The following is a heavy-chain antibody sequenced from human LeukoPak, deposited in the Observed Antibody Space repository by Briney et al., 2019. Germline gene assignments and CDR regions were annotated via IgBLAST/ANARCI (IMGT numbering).Heavy chain of an antibody. CDR2: FDHRGST. D-gene: IGHD2-15*01. CDR3: ARRYCSGGSCWHFDY. J-gene: IGHJ4*02. V-gene: IGHV4-38-2*01. Sequence: PSETLSLTCAVSGYSISSDYDWGWIRQPPGKGLERIGSFDHRGSTYYNPSLRSRVTVSVDTSKNHFSLKLSSVTAADTAVYYCARRYCSGGSCWHFDYWGQGTLVTASS. CDR1: GYSISSDYD.